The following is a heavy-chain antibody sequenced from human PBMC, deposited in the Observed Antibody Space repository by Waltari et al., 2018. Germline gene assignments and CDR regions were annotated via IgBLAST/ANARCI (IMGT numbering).Heavy chain of an antibody. V-gene: IGHV1-2*05. Sequence: QVQLVQSGAEVTKPGASVKVSCKASGYTFTGYYMHWVRQAPGQGLEWMGRSNPTSGGTNYAQKFQGRVTMTRDPAISTDYMELSRLGANDTDVYYCARGITICGVVDYTAPDYWGQGTLVTVSS. CDR3: ARGITICGVVDYTAPDY. D-gene: IGHD3-3*01. CDR2: SNPTSGGT. J-gene: IGHJ4*02. CDR1: GYTFTGYY.